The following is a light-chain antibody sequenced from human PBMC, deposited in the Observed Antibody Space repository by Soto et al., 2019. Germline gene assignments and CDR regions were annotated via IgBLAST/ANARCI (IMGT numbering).Light chain of an antibody. J-gene: IGKJ5*01. CDR1: QSVSSY. Sequence: EIVLTQSPATLSLSPGERATFSCRASQSVSSYLAWFQQKPGQAPRLLIYVASHRATGIAARFTGSGSRTAFTLTISSLAPEDFGVYYGQQHTYWPPSITFGQGTRLEIK. CDR2: VAS. V-gene: IGKV3-11*01. CDR3: QQHTYWPPSIT.